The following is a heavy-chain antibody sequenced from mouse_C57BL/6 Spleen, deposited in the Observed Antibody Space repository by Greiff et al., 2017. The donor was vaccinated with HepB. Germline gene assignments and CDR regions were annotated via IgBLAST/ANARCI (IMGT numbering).Heavy chain of an antibody. Sequence: QVQLQQPGAELVRPGTSVKLSCKASGYTFTSYWMHWVKQRPGQGLEWIGVIDPSDSYTNYNQKFKGKATLTVDTSSSTAYMQLSSLTSEDSAVYYCARRDSYDPYAMDYWGQGTSVTVSS. CDR3: ARRDSYDPYAMDY. CDR2: IDPSDSYT. CDR1: GYTFTSYW. J-gene: IGHJ4*01. D-gene: IGHD2-3*01. V-gene: IGHV1-59*01.